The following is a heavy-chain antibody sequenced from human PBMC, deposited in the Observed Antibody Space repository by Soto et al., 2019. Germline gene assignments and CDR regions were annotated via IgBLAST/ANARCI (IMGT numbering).Heavy chain of an antibody. V-gene: IGHV1-69*02. CDR3: ATPSFLAETNWFDP. Sequence: QVQLVQSGAEVKKPGSSVKVSCKASGGTFSSYTISWVRQAPGQGLEWMGRIIPILGIANYAQKFQGRVTXXAXKXXSTGYKELSSPRSGDTAVYYCATPSFLAETNWFDPWGPGTPVPVSS. J-gene: IGHJ5*02. CDR1: GGTFSSYT. CDR2: IIPILGIA.